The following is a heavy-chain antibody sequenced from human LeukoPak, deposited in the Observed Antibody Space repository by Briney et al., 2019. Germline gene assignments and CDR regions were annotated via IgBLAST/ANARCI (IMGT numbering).Heavy chain of an antibody. Sequence: GGSLRLSCAASGFTFSDYYMSWIRQAPGKGLEWVSYISSSGSTIYYADPVRGRLTISRDNTKNSLFLQMNSLRAEDTAIYYCARDVGTSSNWYDPWGQGTLVTVSS. J-gene: IGHJ5*02. CDR3: ARDVGTSSNWYDP. CDR1: GFTFSDYY. V-gene: IGHV3-11*04. D-gene: IGHD6-6*01. CDR2: ISSSGSTI.